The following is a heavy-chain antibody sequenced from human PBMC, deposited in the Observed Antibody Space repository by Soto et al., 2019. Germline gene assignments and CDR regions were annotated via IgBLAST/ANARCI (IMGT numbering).Heavy chain of an antibody. CDR3: ARVDYFDLNSYQYYFDF. Sequence: SETLSLTCTVSGGSISSYYWSWIRQPPGKGLEWIGYIYYSGSTYYNPSLKSRVTISLDTSKNQFPLNLSSVTAADTAMYCCARVDYFDLNSYQYYFDFWGQGTLVTVSS. V-gene: IGHV4-59*08. D-gene: IGHD3-22*01. CDR2: IYYSGST. CDR1: GGSISSYY. J-gene: IGHJ4*02.